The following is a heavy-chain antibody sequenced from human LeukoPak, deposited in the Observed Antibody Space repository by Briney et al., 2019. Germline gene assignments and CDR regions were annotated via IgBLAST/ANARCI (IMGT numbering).Heavy chain of an antibody. D-gene: IGHD4-17*01. J-gene: IGHJ4*02. Sequence: GGSLRLSCAASGFTFSTYAMSWVRQAPGKGLEWVSVIRGSGGSTYYADSVKGRFTISRDNSKNTLYLQMNSLRAEDTAIYYCAKDRYGDYGGIDYWGQGTLVTVSS. V-gene: IGHV3-23*01. CDR2: IRGSGGST. CDR1: GFTFSTYA. CDR3: AKDRYGDYGGIDY.